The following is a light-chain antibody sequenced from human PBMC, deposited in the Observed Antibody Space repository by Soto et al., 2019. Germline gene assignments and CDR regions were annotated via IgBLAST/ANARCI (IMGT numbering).Light chain of an antibody. V-gene: IGLV1-44*01. CDR1: DSTIGRNT. CDR2: NNN. J-gene: IGLJ3*02. CDR3: AAWDDRVSGRV. Sequence: QSVLAQPPSASGTPGQRVTISCSGSDSTIGRNTVNWYQQVPGTAPKLLIYNNNQRPSGVPDRFSGSKSGTSASLAISGLQTEDEADYYCAAWDDRVSGRVFGGGTKLTVL.